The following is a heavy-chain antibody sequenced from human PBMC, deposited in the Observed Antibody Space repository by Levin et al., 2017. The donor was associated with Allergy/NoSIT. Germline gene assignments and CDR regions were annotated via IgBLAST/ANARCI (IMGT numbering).Heavy chain of an antibody. CDR3: ASNSGSYLGPFDY. Sequence: ASVKVSCKASGGTFSSYTISWVRQAPGQGLEWMGRIIPILGIANYAQKFQGRVTITADKSTSTAYMELSSLRSEDTAVYYCASNSGSYLGPFDYWGQGTLVTVSS. J-gene: IGHJ4*02. V-gene: IGHV1-69*02. CDR1: GGTFSSYT. D-gene: IGHD1-26*01. CDR2: IIPILGIA.